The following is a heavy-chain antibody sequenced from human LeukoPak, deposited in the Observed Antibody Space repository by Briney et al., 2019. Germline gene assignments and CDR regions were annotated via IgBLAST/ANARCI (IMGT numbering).Heavy chain of an antibody. Sequence: PSETLSLTCIVSVGSLSNYYWSLLGQPPGKGLEWIGYIYYSGSTNYNPSLKSRVTISVDTSKNQFSLKLSSVTAADTAVYYGARGGIAADGTTPFDYWGQGTLVTVSS. CDR2: IYYSGST. CDR1: VGSLSNYY. J-gene: IGHJ4*02. CDR3: ARGGIAADGTTPFDY. D-gene: IGHD6-13*01. V-gene: IGHV4-59*01.